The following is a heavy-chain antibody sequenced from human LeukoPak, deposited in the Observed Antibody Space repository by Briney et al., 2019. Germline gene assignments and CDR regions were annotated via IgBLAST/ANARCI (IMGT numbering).Heavy chain of an antibody. CDR3: ARAGQEWFGELGFDQ. V-gene: IGHV3-48*03. Sequence: PGGSLRLSCAVSGFTFSSYEMNWVRQAPGKGLEWVSYISSSGNAIYYADSVKGRFTISRDNAKNPLYLQTNSLRAEDTAVYYCARAGQEWFGELGFDQWDQGTLVIVSS. CDR1: GFTFSSYE. J-gene: IGHJ4*02. D-gene: IGHD3-10*01. CDR2: ISSSGNAI.